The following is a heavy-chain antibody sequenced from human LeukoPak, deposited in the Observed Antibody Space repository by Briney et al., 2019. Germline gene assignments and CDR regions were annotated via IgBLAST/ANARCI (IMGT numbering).Heavy chain of an antibody. CDR2: ISWNSGSI. V-gene: IGHV3-9*01. D-gene: IGHD3-10*01. CDR3: ARATERYYGSGTFYGMDV. CDR1: GFTFDDYA. Sequence: PGGSLRLSCAASGFTFDDYAMHRVRPAPGKGLEWVSGISWNSGSIGYADSVKGRFTISRDNAKNSLYLQMNSLRAEDTAVYYCARATERYYGSGTFYGMDVWGQGTTVTVSS. J-gene: IGHJ6*02.